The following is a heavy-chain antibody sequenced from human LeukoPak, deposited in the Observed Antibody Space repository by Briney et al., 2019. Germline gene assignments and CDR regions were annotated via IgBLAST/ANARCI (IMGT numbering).Heavy chain of an antibody. Sequence: GGSLRLSCAASGFILSTYSINWVRQAPGKGLEWVSHISSSSSSIYYADSVKGRFTISRDNSKNTLYLQMNSLRAEDTAVYYCPDSSGYNWGQGTLVTVSS. CDR3: PDSSGYN. CDR2: ISSSSSSI. CDR1: GFILSTYS. D-gene: IGHD3-22*01. J-gene: IGHJ4*02. V-gene: IGHV3-48*01.